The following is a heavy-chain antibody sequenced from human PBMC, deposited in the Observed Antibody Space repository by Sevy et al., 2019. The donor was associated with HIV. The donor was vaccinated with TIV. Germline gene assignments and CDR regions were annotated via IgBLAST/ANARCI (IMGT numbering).Heavy chain of an antibody. V-gene: IGHV3-48*03. CDR3: ARDLPPSATMVAHFDY. Sequence: GGSLRLSCAASGFPFNNYEMNWVRQAPGKGLEWVSSIGQSGSSTYYSDSVKGRFTISRDNAENSLYLQMNSLRAEDTAVYYCARDLPPSATMVAHFDYWGQGNLVTVSS. CDR1: GFPFNNYE. J-gene: IGHJ4*02. D-gene: IGHD3-10*01. CDR2: IGQSGSST.